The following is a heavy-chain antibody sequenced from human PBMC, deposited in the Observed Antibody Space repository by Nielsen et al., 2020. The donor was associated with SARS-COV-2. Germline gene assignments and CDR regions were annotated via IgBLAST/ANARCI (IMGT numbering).Heavy chain of an antibody. Sequence: SETLSLTCTVSGGSISTYSYHWGWIRQPPGKGLEWIGSIYYTGTTYYNPSLKSRVTISVDTSKNQFSLKLSSVTAADTAVYYCVRGGEYCSGGTCYPTYRFDYWGQGTLVTVSS. CDR3: VRGGEYCSGGTCYPTYRFDY. J-gene: IGHJ4*02. CDR2: IYYTGTT. D-gene: IGHD2-15*01. V-gene: IGHV4-39*07. CDR1: GGSISTYSYH.